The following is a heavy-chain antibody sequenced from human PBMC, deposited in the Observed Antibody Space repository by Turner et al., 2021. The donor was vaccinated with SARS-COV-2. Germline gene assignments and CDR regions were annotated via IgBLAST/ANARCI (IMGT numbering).Heavy chain of an antibody. CDR3: ACGYYSRGDY. CDR2: IYYSGST. V-gene: IGHV4-39*01. D-gene: IGHD3-3*01. Sequence: QLQLQESGPGLVKPSETLSLTCTVSGGSISSTRYYWRWIRHPPGKVMEWIGSIYYSGSTYDNPSLKGRVTISTDTTKNQFSLKQSSVTAAETAVYYCACGYYSRGDYWGQGTLVTVSS. CDR1: GGSISSTRYY. J-gene: IGHJ4*02.